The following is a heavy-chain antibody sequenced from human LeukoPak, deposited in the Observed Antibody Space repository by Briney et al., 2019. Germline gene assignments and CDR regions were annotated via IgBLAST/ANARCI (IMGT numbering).Heavy chain of an antibody. J-gene: IGHJ1*01. CDR2: ISGSGGST. V-gene: IGHV3-23*01. CDR3: AQQVGYCSSGSCYFTY. D-gene: IGHD2-15*01. Sequence: SGGSLRLSCAASGFTFSGYAMSWVRQAPGKGLEWVSAISGSGGSTYYADSVKGRFTISRDKSKNTLSLQMNSLRAEDTAVYYCAQQVGYCSSGSCYFTYWGQGTLVTVSS. CDR1: GFTFSGYA.